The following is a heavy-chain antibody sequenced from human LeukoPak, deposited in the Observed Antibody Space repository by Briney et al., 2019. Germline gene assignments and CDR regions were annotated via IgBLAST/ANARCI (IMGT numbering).Heavy chain of an antibody. CDR1: GFTFSSSA. CDR2: ISSSGDST. D-gene: IGHD3-10*01. J-gene: IGHJ4*02. CDR3: AKQTSRGYFDY. Sequence: GGSLRLSCAASGFTFSSSAMSWVRQAPGKGLEWVSAISSSGDSTYYADSVKGRFTIPRDNSKNTLYLQMNSLRAEDTAIYYCAKQTSRGYFDYWGQGALVTVSS. V-gene: IGHV3-23*01.